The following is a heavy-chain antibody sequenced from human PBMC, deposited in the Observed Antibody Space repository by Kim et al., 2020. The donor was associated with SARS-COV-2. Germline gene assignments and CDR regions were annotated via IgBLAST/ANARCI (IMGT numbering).Heavy chain of an antibody. D-gene: IGHD3-3*02. Sequence: GGSLRLSCAASGFTFIGSAMHWVRQASGKGLEWVGRIRSKANSYATAYAASVKGRFTISRDDSKNTAYLQINSLKTEDTAVYYCTRVPGTALAFLDSVDIWGQGTMVTVSS. CDR1: GFTFIGSA. J-gene: IGHJ3*02. CDR3: TRVPGTALAFLDSVDI. V-gene: IGHV3-73*01. CDR2: IRSKANSYAT.